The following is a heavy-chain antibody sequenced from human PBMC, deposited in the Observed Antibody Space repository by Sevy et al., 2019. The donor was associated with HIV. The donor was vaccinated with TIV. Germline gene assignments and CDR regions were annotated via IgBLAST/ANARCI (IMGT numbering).Heavy chain of an antibody. CDR3: ARPHRTDPFYYSGSGGYYYPSYFDY. V-gene: IGHV3-7*04. J-gene: IGHJ4*02. D-gene: IGHD3-22*01. Sequence: GGSLRLSCAASGFTFSNYWMSWVRQAPGKGLEWVANIKQDGSEKYYVDSVKGRFTISRDNAKNSLYLQMNSLRAEDTAVYYCARPHRTDPFYYSGSGGYYYPSYFDYWGQGTLVTVSS. CDR2: IKQDGSEK. CDR1: GFTFSNYW.